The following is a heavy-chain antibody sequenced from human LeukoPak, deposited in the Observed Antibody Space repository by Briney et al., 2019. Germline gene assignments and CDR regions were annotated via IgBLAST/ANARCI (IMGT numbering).Heavy chain of an antibody. Sequence: ASVKVSCKASGYTFTSYYMHWVRQAPGQGREWMGIINPSGGSTSYAQKFQGRVTMTRDTSISTAYMELSRLRSDDTAVYYCASLKNYYDSSGYLVTDAFDIWGQGTMVTVSS. CDR2: INPSGGST. D-gene: IGHD3-22*01. V-gene: IGHV1-46*01. CDR3: ASLKNYYDSSGYLVTDAFDI. J-gene: IGHJ3*02. CDR1: GYTFTSYY.